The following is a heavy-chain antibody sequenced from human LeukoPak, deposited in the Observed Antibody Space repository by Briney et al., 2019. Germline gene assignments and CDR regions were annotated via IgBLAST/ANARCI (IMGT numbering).Heavy chain of an antibody. V-gene: IGHV1-2*02. Sequence: ASVKVSCKASGYTFTGYYMHWVRQAPGQGLEWMGWINPNSGGTNYAQKFQGRVTITADKSTSTAYMELSSLRSEDTAVYYCARVPNGYFDYWGQGTLVAVSS. D-gene: IGHD2-8*01. CDR3: ARVPNGYFDY. CDR2: INPNSGGT. CDR1: GYTFTGYY. J-gene: IGHJ4*02.